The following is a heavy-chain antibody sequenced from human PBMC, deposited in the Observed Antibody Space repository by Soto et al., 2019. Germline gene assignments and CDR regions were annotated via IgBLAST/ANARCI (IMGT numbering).Heavy chain of an antibody. CDR1: GFTFSSYA. D-gene: IGHD6-19*01. V-gene: IGHV3-30-3*01. J-gene: IGHJ4*02. CDR3: ARDKSPYSSGWHNRHLDY. CDR2: MSYDGSNK. Sequence: QVQLVESGGGVVQPGRSLRLSCAASGFTFSSYAMHWVRQAPGKGLEWVAVMSYDGSNKYYADSVKGRFTISRDNSKNTLYRKMNSMSAEATALYYCARDKSPYSSGWHNRHLDYWGKGTLVPVS.